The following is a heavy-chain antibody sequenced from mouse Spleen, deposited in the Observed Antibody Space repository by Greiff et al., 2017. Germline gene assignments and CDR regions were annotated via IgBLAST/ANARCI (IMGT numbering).Heavy chain of an antibody. CDR1: GFTFSDAW. V-gene: IGHV6-6*01. CDR3: SLSANWDRGYYFDC. CDR2: IRNKANNHAT. Sequence: EVMLVESGGGLVQPGGSMKLSCAASGFTFSDAWMDWVRQSPEKGLEWVAEIRNKANNHATYYAESVKGRFTISRDDSKSSVYLQMNSLRAEDTGIYYCSLSANWDRGYYFDCWGQGTTLTVSS. J-gene: IGHJ2*01. D-gene: IGHD4-1*01.